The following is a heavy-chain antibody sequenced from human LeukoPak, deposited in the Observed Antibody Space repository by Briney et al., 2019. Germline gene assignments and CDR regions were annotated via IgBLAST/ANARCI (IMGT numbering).Heavy chain of an antibody. J-gene: IGHJ4*02. D-gene: IGHD1-26*01. V-gene: IGHV1-46*01. CDR3: AREYSGSYDY. CDR2: INPSGGGT. CDR1: GFTFSDYY. Sequence: ASVKVSCKASGFTFSDYYIHWVRQAPGQGLEWMGVINPSGGGTNYAQKFQGRVTMSRDTSTSTVYMDLSSLRYDDTAVYYCAREYSGSYDYWGQGTLVTVSS.